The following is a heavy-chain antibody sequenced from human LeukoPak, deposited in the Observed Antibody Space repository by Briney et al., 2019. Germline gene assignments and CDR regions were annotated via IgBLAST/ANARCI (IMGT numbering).Heavy chain of an antibody. J-gene: IGHJ4*02. D-gene: IGHD3-22*01. Sequence: HPGGSLRLSCAASGFTVSSSYMSWVRQAPGKGLEWVSVIYSGGSTYYADSVKGRFTISRGNSKNTLYLQMNGLRAEDTAVYYCARATRYDSSVYYFDYWGQGTLVTVSS. V-gene: IGHV3-53*01. CDR3: ARATRYDSSVYYFDY. CDR2: IYSGGST. CDR1: GFTVSSSY.